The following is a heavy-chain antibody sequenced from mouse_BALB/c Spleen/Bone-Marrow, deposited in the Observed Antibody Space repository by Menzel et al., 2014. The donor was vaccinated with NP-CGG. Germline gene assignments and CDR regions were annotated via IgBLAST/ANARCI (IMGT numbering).Heavy chain of an antibody. V-gene: IGHV1-80*01. Sequence: QVHVKQSGAELVRPGSSVKISCEASGYAFSSYWMNWVRQRPGQGLEWIGQIYPGDGDTNYNGKFKGKATLTADRSSSTAYMQLSSLTSEDSAVYFCARTPWFAYWGQGTLVTVSA. CDR1: GYAFSSYW. J-gene: IGHJ3*01. CDR3: ARTPWFAY. CDR2: IYPGDGDT.